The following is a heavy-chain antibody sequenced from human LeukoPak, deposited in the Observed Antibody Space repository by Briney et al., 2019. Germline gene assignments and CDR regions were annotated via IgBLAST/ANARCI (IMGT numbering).Heavy chain of an antibody. D-gene: IGHD3-3*01. J-gene: IGHJ4*02. CDR3: ARETSVLRFLEWLSFDY. V-gene: IGHV4-61*02. CDR2: IYTSGST. Sequence: SETLSLTCTVSGGSISSGSYYWSWIRQPAGKGLEWMGRIYTSGSTNYNPSLKSRVTISVDTSKNQFSLKLSSVTAADTAVYYCARETSVLRFLEWLSFDYWGQGTLVTVSS. CDR1: GGSISSGSYY.